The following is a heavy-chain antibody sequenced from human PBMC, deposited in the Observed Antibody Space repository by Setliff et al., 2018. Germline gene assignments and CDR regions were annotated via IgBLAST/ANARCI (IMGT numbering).Heavy chain of an antibody. J-gene: IGHJ4*02. CDR3: ARDRTYYASGTYTRWFDY. Sequence: SETLSLTCAVSGVSVNSLTWWSWVRQTPGKGLEWIGFIYHDGNPKFNPSVNYNPSLKSRVTMSIDTSKDQFSLEVASVTAADAGVYYCARDRTYYASGTYTRWFDYWGQGSLVTVSS. CDR2: IYHDGNP. V-gene: IGHV4-28*03. D-gene: IGHD3-10*01. CDR1: GVSVNSLTW.